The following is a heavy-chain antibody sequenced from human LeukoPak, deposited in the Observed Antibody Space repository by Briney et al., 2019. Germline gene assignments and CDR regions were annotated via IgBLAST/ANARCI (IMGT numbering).Heavy chain of an antibody. V-gene: IGHV3-23*01. CDR2: ISGSGGST. CDR1: GFTFSNAW. CDR3: AKLPYYYDIPRAGAFDI. J-gene: IGHJ3*02. D-gene: IGHD3-22*01. Sequence: GGSLRLSCAASGFTFSNAWMSWVRQAPGKGLEWVSAISGSGGSTYYADSVKGRFTISRDNSKNTLYLQMNSLRAEDTAVYYCAKLPYYYDIPRAGAFDIWGQGTMVTVSS.